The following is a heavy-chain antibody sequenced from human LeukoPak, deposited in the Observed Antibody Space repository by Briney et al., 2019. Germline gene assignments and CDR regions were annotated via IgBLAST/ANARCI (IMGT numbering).Heavy chain of an antibody. CDR3: ARDLRVGGY. J-gene: IGHJ4*02. CDR2: ISYDEIHK. V-gene: IGHV3-30-3*01. Sequence: GRSLRLSCAASGFTFSNYAMHWVRQAPGKGLEWVALISYDEIHKYYADSVKGRFTISRDNSKNTLYLQINSLRAEDTAVYYCARDLRVGGYWGQGTLVTVSS. CDR1: GFTFSNYA.